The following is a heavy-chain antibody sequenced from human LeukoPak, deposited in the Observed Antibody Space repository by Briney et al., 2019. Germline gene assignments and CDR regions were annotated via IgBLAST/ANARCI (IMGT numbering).Heavy chain of an antibody. CDR3: ARAGDILTGPMDAFDI. D-gene: IGHD3-9*01. CDR2: INTDGSST. J-gene: IGHJ3*02. V-gene: IGHV3-74*01. CDR1: GFTFSSYW. Sequence: GGSLRLSCAASGFTFSSYWMHWVRHAPGKGLVWVSRINTDGSSTSYADSVKGRFTISRDNAKNTLYLQMNSLRAEDTAVYYCARAGDILTGPMDAFDIWGQGTMVTVSS.